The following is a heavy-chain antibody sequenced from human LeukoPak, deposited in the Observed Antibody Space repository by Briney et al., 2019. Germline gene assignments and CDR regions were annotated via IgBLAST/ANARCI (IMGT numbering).Heavy chain of an antibody. D-gene: IGHD3-10*02. CDR1: GFTFSSYE. CDR3: AELGITMIGGV. J-gene: IGHJ6*04. V-gene: IGHV3-48*03. CDR2: ISSSGSTI. Sequence: GGSLRLSFAASGFTFSSYEMNWVRQAPGKGLEWVSYISSSGSTIYYADSVKGRFTISRDNAKDSLYLQMNSLRAEDTAVYYCAELGITMIGGVWGKGTTVTISS.